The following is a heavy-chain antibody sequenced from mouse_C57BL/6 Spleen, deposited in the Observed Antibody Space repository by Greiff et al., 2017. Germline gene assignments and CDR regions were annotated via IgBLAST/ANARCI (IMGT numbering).Heavy chain of an antibody. CDR1: GYTFTSYW. D-gene: IGHD1-1*01. V-gene: IGHV1-55*01. J-gene: IGHJ3*01. CDR3: ARYQYYGSIFAY. Sequence: QVQLQQPGAELVKPGASVKMSCKASGYTFTSYWITWVKQRPGQGLEWIGDIYPGSGSTNYNEKFKSKATLTVDTSSSTAYMQLSSLTSEDSAVYYCARYQYYGSIFAYWGQGTLVTVSA. CDR2: IYPGSGST.